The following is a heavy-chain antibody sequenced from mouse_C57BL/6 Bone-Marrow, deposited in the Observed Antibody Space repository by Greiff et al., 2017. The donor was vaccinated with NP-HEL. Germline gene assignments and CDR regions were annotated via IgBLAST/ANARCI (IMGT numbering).Heavy chain of an antibody. CDR1: GFTIKDDY. CDR3: TTSNYDFDY. CDR2: IDPENGDT. J-gene: IGHJ2*01. V-gene: IGHV14-4*01. D-gene: IGHD2-5*01. Sequence: VQLQQSGAELVRPGASVKLSCTASGFTIKDDYMHWVKQRPEQGLEWIGWIDPENGDTEYASQFQGKATITADTSSNTAYLQLSSLTSEDTAVYYCTTSNYDFDYWGQGTTLTVSA.